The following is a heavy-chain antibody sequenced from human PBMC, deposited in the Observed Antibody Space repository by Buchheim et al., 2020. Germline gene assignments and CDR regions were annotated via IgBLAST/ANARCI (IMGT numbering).Heavy chain of an antibody. V-gene: IGHV5-51*01. CDR2: IYPGDSDT. CDR3: VRGSGYCTNTRCYLFDY. D-gene: IGHD2-2*01. J-gene: IGHJ4*02. CDR1: GYSFTNYW. Sequence: EVHLVQSGAEVKKPGESLKIFCEGSGYSFTNYWIGWVRQMPGKGLDWVGIIYPGDSDTRISPSFQGRVTISVDKSVSSAYPQWSSLKASDSAMYYCVRGSGYCTNTRCYLFDYWGQGTL.